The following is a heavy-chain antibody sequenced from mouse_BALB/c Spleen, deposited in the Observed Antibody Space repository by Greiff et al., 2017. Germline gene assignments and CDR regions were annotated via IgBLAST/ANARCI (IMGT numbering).Heavy chain of an antibody. CDR2: IYPGNSDT. J-gene: IGHJ3*01. Sequence: VQLQQSGTVLARPGASVKMSCKASGYTFTSYWMHWVKQRPGQGLEWIGAIYPGNSDTSYNQKFKGKAKLTAVTSTSTAYMELSSLTNEDSAVYYCTRGRENYYGSSYEFAYWGQGTLVTVSA. CDR3: TRGRENYYGSSYEFAY. D-gene: IGHD1-1*01. CDR1: GYTFTSYW. V-gene: IGHV1-5*01.